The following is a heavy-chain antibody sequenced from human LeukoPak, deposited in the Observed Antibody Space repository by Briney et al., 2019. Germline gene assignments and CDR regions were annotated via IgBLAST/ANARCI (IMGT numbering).Heavy chain of an antibody. D-gene: IGHD3-3*01. CDR3: ARGSLLRFLGYYYYYYGMDV. CDR2: INHSGST. Sequence: SETLSLTCTVSGGSVSSGSYYWSWIRQPPGKGLEWIGEINHSGSTNYNPSLKSRVTISVDTSKNQFSLKLSSVTAADTTVYYCARGSLLRFLGYYYYYYGMDVWGQGTTVTVSS. CDR1: GGSVSSGSYY. V-gene: IGHV4-61*01. J-gene: IGHJ6*02.